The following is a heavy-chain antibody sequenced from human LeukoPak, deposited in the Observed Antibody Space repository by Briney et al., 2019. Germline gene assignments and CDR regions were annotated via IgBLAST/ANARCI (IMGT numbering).Heavy chain of an antibody. V-gene: IGHV3-48*03. J-gene: IGHJ6*04. D-gene: IGHD3-10*02. Sequence: GGSLRLSCEVSGFTFSSYHMNWVRQAPGKGLEWVSAISGSGGSTYYADSVKGRFTISRDNAKNSLYLQMNSLRAEDTAVYYCAELGITMIGGVWGKGTTVTISS. CDR1: GFTFSSYH. CDR3: AELGITMIGGV. CDR2: ISGSGGST.